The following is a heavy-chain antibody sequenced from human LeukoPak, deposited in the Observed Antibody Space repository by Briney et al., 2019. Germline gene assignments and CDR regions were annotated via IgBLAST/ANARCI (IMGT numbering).Heavy chain of an antibody. CDR3: ARGLLQPDGKIDYYYYYHMDV. Sequence: SETLSLTCTVSGGSISDYYCSWIRQPPGKGLEWIGYIYYSGSTSYNPSLKSRVTLSVDTSKNQFSLKLSSVTAADTAVYYCARGLLQPDGKIDYYYYYHMDVWGKGTTVTVSS. J-gene: IGHJ6*03. D-gene: IGHD1-26*01. V-gene: IGHV4-59*08. CDR1: GGSISDYY. CDR2: IYYSGST.